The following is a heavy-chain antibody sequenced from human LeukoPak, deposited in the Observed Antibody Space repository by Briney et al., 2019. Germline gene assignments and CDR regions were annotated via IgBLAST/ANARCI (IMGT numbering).Heavy chain of an antibody. D-gene: IGHD3-3*01. Sequence: ASVKVSCKASGYTFTSYDINWVRQATGQGLEWMGGIIPIFGTANYAQKFQGRVTITADESTSTAYMELSSLRSEDTAVYYCARGQDRITIFGVVISSYFDYWGQGTLVTVSS. J-gene: IGHJ4*02. CDR3: ARGQDRITIFGVVISSYFDY. V-gene: IGHV1-69*13. CDR2: IIPIFGTA. CDR1: GYTFTSYD.